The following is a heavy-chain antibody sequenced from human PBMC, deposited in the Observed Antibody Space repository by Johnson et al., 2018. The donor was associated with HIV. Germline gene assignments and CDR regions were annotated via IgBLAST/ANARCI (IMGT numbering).Heavy chain of an antibody. Sequence: QVQLVESGGGVVQPGRSLRLSCAASEFTFSYYAMHWVRQAPGKGPEWVAVISYDGSNKYYADSVQGRFTISRDNSKNTLYLQMNSLSAEDTAVYYCAKGYSSSDAFDIWGQGTMVTVSS. D-gene: IGHD6-6*01. CDR2: ISYDGSNK. J-gene: IGHJ3*02. CDR1: EFTFSYYA. CDR3: AKGYSSSDAFDI. V-gene: IGHV3-30-3*01.